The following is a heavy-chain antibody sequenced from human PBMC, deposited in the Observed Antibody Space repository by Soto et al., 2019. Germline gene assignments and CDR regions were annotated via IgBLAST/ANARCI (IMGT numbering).Heavy chain of an antibody. CDR1: GYTFTGYY. CDR2: INPNSGGT. CDR3: ARETAIAAAGTGDYYYGMDV. D-gene: IGHD6-13*01. Sequence: QVQLVQSGAEVKKPGASVKVSCKASGYTFTGYYMHWVRQAPGQGLEWMGWINPNSGGTNYAQKLQGWVNMTRDTSSSTEYMELSRLRSDDTAVYYCARETAIAAAGTGDYYYGMDVWGQGTTVTGSS. V-gene: IGHV1-2*04. J-gene: IGHJ6*02.